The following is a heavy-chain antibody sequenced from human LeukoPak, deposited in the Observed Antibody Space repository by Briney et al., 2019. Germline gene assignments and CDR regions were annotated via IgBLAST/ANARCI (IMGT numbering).Heavy chain of an antibody. CDR1: GGSISSGGHY. D-gene: IGHD2-15*01. CDR2: IYYSGST. Sequence: SQTLSLTCTVSGGSISSGGHYWSWIRQHPGKGLEWIGYIYYSGSTYYNPSLKSRVTISVDTSKNQFSLKLSSVTAADTAVYYCARAPYCSGGSCYHLDYWGQGTLVTVSS. J-gene: IGHJ4*02. CDR3: ARAPYCSGGSCYHLDY. V-gene: IGHV4-31*03.